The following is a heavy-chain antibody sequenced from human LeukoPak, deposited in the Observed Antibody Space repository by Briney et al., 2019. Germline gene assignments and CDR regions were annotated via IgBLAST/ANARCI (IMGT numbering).Heavy chain of an antibody. V-gene: IGHV1-46*01. CDR2: INPSGGST. CDR1: GYTFTSYY. Sequence: ASVKVSCKASGYTFTSYYMHWVRQAPGQGLEWMGIINPSGGSTSYAQKFQGRVTMTRDTSTSTVYMELSSLRSEDTAVYYCARDNNDYGDYERAFDIWGQGIMVTVSS. J-gene: IGHJ3*02. D-gene: IGHD4-17*01. CDR3: ARDNNDYGDYERAFDI.